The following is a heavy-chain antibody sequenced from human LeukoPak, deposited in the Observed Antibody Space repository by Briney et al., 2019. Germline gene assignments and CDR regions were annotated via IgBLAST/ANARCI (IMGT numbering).Heavy chain of an antibody. CDR2: IWYDGSNK. CDR3: ARDHSSSWSNLDY. J-gene: IGHJ4*02. D-gene: IGHD6-13*01. CDR1: GFTFSSYG. V-gene: IGHV3-33*01. Sequence: GGSLRLSCAASGFTFSSYGMHWVRQAPGKGLEWVAVIWYDGSNKYHADSVKGRFTISRDNSKNTLYLQMNSLRAEDTAVYYCARDHSSSWSNLDYWGQGTLVTVSS.